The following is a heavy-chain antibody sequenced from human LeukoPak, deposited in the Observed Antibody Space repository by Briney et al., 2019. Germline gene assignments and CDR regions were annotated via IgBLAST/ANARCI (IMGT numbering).Heavy chain of an antibody. CDR2: INPDGDGM. D-gene: IGHD5-12*01. CDR1: GFTFSRSW. Sequence: GGSLRLSCTASGFTFSRSWMNWIRQAPGKGLEWVANINPDGDGMRFVDSVKGRFTMSRDDAQSSLHLQMNSLRVEDTAFYYCAAWTDRGYSYWGQGVLVTVSS. CDR3: AAWTDRGYSY. V-gene: IGHV3-7*01. J-gene: IGHJ4*02.